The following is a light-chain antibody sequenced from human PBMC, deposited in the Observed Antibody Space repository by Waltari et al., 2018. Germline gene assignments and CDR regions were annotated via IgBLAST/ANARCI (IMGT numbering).Light chain of an antibody. Sequence: DIQMTQSPSSLSASVGARITITCRASESMGKYLNWYQQRPGKAPQLLIYAASNLQSGAPSRFSGSGPGTAFTLTISSLRPEDSATYYCQQSYTAPYTFGQGTHLEVK. CDR3: QQSYTAPYT. CDR1: ESMGKY. J-gene: IGKJ2*01. CDR2: AAS. V-gene: IGKV1-39*01.